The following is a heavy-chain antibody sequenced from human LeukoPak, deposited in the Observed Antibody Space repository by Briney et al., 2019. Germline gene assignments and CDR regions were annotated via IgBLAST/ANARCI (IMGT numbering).Heavy chain of an antibody. CDR3: ARYGYYDSSGYSKY. D-gene: IGHD3-22*01. CDR1: GGTFSSYA. J-gene: IGHJ4*02. Sequence: SVKVSCKASGGTFSSYAISWVRQAPGPGLEWMGRIIPILGIANYAQKFQGRVTITADKSTSTADMELSSLRSEDTAVYYCARYGYYDSSGYSKYWGQGTLVTVSS. V-gene: IGHV1-69*04. CDR2: IIPILGIA.